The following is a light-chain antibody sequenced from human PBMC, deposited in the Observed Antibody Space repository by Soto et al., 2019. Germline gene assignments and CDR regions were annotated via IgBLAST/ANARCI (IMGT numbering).Light chain of an antibody. CDR1: SSDVGGYNY. Sequence: QSALTQPASVSGSPGQSITISCTGTSSDVGGYNYVSWYQQHPGKAPKLIIFEVSYRPSGISNRFSASKSGDTASLTISGLQADDGADYYCCSYTDSRTNIFGSGTKV. J-gene: IGLJ1*01. CDR2: EVS. V-gene: IGLV2-14*01. CDR3: CSYTDSRTNI.